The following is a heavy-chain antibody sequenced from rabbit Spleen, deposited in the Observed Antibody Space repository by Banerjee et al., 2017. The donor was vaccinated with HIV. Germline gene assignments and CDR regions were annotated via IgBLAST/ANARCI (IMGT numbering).Heavy chain of an antibody. D-gene: IGHD4-1*01. CDR3: ARAIVPWLGLTRLDL. V-gene: IGHV1S7*01. J-gene: IGHJ3*01. CDR2: IYAAKGST. Sequence: QLTETGGGLVQPGGSLTLSCKASGIDFTKYCITWVRQAPGKGLEWIGIIYAAKGSTDYASWVNGRFTISSDNAQSTVDLKMTSLTAADTATYFCARAIVPWLGLTRLDLWGPGTLVTVS. CDR1: GIDFTKYC.